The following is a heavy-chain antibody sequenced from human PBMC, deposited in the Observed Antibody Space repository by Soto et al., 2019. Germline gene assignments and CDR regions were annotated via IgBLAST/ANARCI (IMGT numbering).Heavy chain of an antibody. CDR1: GFTFSSYA. V-gene: IGHV3-23*01. CDR2: ISGSGGST. D-gene: IGHD5-12*01. CDR3: AKALPFIVATIGPPLKD. Sequence: GGSLRLSCAASGFTFSSYAMSWVRQAPGKGLEWVSAISGSGGSTYYADSVKGRFTISRDNSKNTLYLQMNSLRAEDTAVYYCAKALPFIVATIGPPLKDWGQGTLVTVSS. J-gene: IGHJ4*02.